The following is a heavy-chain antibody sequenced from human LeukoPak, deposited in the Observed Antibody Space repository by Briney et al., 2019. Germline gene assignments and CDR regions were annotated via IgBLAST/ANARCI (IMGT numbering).Heavy chain of an antibody. CDR3: GRLYTGYSNDY. J-gene: IGHJ4*02. Sequence: PSETLSLTCAVSGDSFSNYYWSWIRQPPGKELEWIGHMYYGGSPNYNPSLKGRVAMSIDTSKEQFSLKLSFVTAAGTAVYYCGRLYTGYSNDYWGQGTLVIVSS. D-gene: IGHD5-12*01. V-gene: IGHV4-59*01. CDR1: GDSFSNYY. CDR2: MYYGGSP.